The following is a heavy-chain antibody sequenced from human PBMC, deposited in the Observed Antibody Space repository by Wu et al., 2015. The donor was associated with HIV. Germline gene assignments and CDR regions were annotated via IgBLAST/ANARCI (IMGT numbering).Heavy chain of an antibody. V-gene: IGHV1-46*01. CDR1: GYTFTSYY. Sequence: QVQLVQSGAEVKKPGASVKVSCKASGYTFTSYYMHWVRQAPGQGLEWMGIINPSGGSTSYAQKFQGRVTMTRDTSTSTVYMELSSLRSEDTAVYYCASPAMVRGYYYYYGMDVWGQGTTVTVSS. CDR3: ASPAMVRGYYYYYGMDV. D-gene: IGHD3-10*01. J-gene: IGHJ6*02. CDR2: INPSGGST.